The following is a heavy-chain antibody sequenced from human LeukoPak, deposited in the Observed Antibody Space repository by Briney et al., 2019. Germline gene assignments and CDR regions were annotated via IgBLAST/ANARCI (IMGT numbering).Heavy chain of an antibody. CDR3: ARDSDRGSGWYVVYYYMDV. Sequence: GASVKVSCKASGYTFTGYYMHWVRQAPGQGLEWMGWINPNSGGTNYAQKFQGRVTMTRDTSISTAYMELSRLRSDDTAVYHCARDSDRGSGWYVVYYYMDVWGKGTTVTVSS. V-gene: IGHV1-2*02. CDR1: GYTFTGYY. J-gene: IGHJ6*03. CDR2: INPNSGGT. D-gene: IGHD6-19*01.